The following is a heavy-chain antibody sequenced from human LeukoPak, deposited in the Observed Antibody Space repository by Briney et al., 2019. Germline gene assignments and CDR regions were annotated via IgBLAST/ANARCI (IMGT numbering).Heavy chain of an antibody. V-gene: IGHV3-48*01. CDR2: ISSSSSTI. Sequence: GGSLRLSCAASGFTFSSYSMNWVRQAPGKGLEWVSYISSSSSTIYYADSVKGRFTISRDNSKNTLYLQMNSLRAEDTAVYYCARDQDQQLVSAVASGPPDYWGQGTLVTVSS. CDR1: GFTFSSYS. CDR3: ARDQDQQLVSAVASGPPDY. J-gene: IGHJ4*02. D-gene: IGHD6-13*01.